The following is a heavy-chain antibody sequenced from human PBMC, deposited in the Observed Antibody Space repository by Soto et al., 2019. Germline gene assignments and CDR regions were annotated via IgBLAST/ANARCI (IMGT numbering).Heavy chain of an antibody. CDR2: IKQDGSEK. J-gene: IGHJ5*02. Sequence: GGSLRLSCAASGFTFSSYWMSWVRQAPGKGLEWVANIKQDGSEKYYVDSVKGRFTISRDNAKNSLYLQMNSLRAEDTAMYYCARGSVLLWFGGENWFDPWGQGTLVTVSS. D-gene: IGHD3-10*01. V-gene: IGHV3-7*05. CDR3: ARGSVLLWFGGENWFDP. CDR1: GFTFSSYW.